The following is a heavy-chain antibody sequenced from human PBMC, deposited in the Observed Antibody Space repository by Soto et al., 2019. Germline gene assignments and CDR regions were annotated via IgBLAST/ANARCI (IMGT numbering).Heavy chain of an antibody. Sequence: EVQLVESGGGLVQPGGSLRLSCAASGFTFSSYWMSWVRQAPGKGLEWVANIKQDGSEKYYVDSVKGRFTISRDNAKNSLYLQMNSLRAEDTAVYYCARVDCSSTSCYQGEYYYYYGMDVWGQGTTVTVS. CDR1: GFTFSSYW. CDR3: ARVDCSSTSCYQGEYYYYYGMDV. D-gene: IGHD2-2*01. J-gene: IGHJ6*02. CDR2: IKQDGSEK. V-gene: IGHV3-7*03.